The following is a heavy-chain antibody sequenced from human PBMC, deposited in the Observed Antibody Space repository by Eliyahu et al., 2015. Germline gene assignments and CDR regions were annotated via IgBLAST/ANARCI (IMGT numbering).Heavy chain of an antibody. V-gene: IGHV3-15*01. CDR3: TTDGVKVRGVMFDS. CDR1: GFTFXNAW. CDR2: IKSITDGGTT. J-gene: IGHJ4*02. D-gene: IGHD3-10*01. Sequence: EVQLVESGGGLVKPGGSLRLSCAASGFTFXNAWMSWVRQAPGKGXGXVGRIKSITDGGTTXYAAPVKGRXTISRDDSKNTLYLQMNSLKTEDTAVYFCTTDGVKVRGVMFDSWGQGALVTVSS.